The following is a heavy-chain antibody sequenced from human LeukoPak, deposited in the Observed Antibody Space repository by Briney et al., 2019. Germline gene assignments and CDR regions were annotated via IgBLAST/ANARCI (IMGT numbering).Heavy chain of an antibody. D-gene: IGHD3-16*01. CDR2: ISYNGRNN. CDR1: GFTFYSYG. Sequence: PGGSLRLSCAASGFTFYSYGMHWLRQAPGKGLEWVALISYNGRNNYYADSVKGRFTISRDNSKNTLYLQVSSLRTEDTAVYFCAKDNRGYFDFWGQGTLVTVSS. J-gene: IGHJ4*02. CDR3: AKDNRGYFDF. V-gene: IGHV3-30*18.